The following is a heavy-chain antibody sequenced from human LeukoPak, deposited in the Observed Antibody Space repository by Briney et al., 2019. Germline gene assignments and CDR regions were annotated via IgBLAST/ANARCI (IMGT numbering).Heavy chain of an antibody. J-gene: IGHJ4*02. Sequence: PGGSLRLSCAASGFTFSSYAMSWVRQAPGKGLEWVSAISGSGGSTYYADSVKGRFTISRDNSKNTLYLQMNSLRAEDTAVYYCAKDKRRLYKDGYKTQLDYWGQGTLVTVSS. CDR3: AKDKRRLYKDGYKTQLDY. V-gene: IGHV3-23*01. CDR2: ISGSGGST. D-gene: IGHD5-24*01. CDR1: GFTFSSYA.